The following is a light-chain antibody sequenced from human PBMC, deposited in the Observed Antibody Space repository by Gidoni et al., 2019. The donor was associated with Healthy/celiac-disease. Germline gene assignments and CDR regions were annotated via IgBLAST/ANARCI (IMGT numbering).Light chain of an antibody. V-gene: IGKV3-15*01. Sequence: EIVMTQSPATLSVSPGERATLSCRASQSVSSNLAWYQQKPGQAPRRLIYGASTRATGIPARFSGSGSGTEFTLTISSLQSEDFAVYYCQQYNNWWTFAQXTKVEIK. CDR3: QQYNNWWT. CDR1: QSVSSN. J-gene: IGKJ1*01. CDR2: GAS.